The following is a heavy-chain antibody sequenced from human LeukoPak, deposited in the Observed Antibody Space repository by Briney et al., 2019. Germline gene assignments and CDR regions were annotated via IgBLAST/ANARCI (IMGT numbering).Heavy chain of an antibody. J-gene: IGHJ4*02. CDR3: ARQDSKVGAYTGPYYIDY. V-gene: IGHV4-4*07. CDR2: NYTSGTT. CDR1: GVSISGYY. Sequence: SETLSLTCTVSGVSISGYYWNWIRQPAGKGLEWIGRNYTSGTTDDNPSLKSRVTMSVDTSRNQVSLKLTSVTAADTAVYYCARQDSKVGAYTGPYYIDYWGQGTLVTVSS. D-gene: IGHD1-26*01.